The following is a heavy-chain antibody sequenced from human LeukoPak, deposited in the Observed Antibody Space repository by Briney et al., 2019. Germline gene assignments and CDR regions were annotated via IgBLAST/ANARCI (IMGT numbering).Heavy chain of an antibody. CDR3: SRGRVHSWSDVFAI. CDR1: GYTFAGYD. J-gene: IGHJ3*02. D-gene: IGHD1-1*01. CDR2: INSYSGGT. V-gene: IGHV1-2*02. Sequence: SVKVSCKASGYTFAGYDINLVRQAPVQGMEWMGLINSYSGGTKYSQKFEGSVIMTRGTCISKAYIELSGLNSDDTALDYCSRGRVHSWSDVFAIWGEGTTVTVSS.